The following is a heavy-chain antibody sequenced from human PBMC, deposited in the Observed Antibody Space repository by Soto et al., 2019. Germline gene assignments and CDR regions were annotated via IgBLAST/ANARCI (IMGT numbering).Heavy chain of an antibody. CDR3: AIDPPAYRDGHSYHSS. Sequence: SETLSLTCTVSGGSISDYYWTWIRQPPSKGLEWIGYTHYSGSTNYNPSLKTRVTISVDMSKNHSSLKLSSVTAADTAVYYCAIDPPAYRDGHSYHSSWDQGTLVIVSS. CDR2: THYSGST. D-gene: IGHD5-18*01. CDR1: GGSISDYY. J-gene: IGHJ5*02. V-gene: IGHV4-59*01.